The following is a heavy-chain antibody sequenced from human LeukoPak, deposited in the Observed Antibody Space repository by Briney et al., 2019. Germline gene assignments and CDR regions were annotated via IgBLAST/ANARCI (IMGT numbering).Heavy chain of an antibody. CDR3: ARDDYGGNSPFDY. V-gene: IGHV4-38-2*02. Sequence: SETLSLTCTVSGYSISSGYYWGWIRQPPGKGLEWIGSIYHSGSTDYNPSLKSRVTISVDTSKNQFSLKLSSVTAADTAVYYCARDDYGGNSPFDYWGQGTLVTVSS. CDR2: IYHSGST. J-gene: IGHJ4*02. CDR1: GYSISSGYY. D-gene: IGHD4-23*01.